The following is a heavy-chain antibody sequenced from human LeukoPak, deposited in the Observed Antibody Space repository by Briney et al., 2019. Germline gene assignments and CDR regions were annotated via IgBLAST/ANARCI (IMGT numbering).Heavy chain of an antibody. CDR3: ARAGGSGWDQYYSDY. CDR1: GFTFSDYR. Sequence: GGSLRLSCAASGFTFSDYRMSWVRQAPGKGLEWVANIKQDGSDKYYLDSVKGRFTISRDNAENSLYLQMNSLSAEDTALYHCARAGGSGWDQYYSDYWGQGTLVTVSS. D-gene: IGHD6-19*01. CDR2: IKQDGSDK. V-gene: IGHV3-7*03. J-gene: IGHJ4*02.